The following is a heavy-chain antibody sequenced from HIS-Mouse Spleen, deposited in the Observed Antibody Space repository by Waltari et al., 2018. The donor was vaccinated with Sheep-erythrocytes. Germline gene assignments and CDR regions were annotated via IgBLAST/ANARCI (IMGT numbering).Heavy chain of an antibody. D-gene: IGHD7-27*01. CDR2: IYYSGGT. Sequence: QLQLQESGPGLVKPSETLSLTCTVSGGSISSSSYYWGWIRQPPGKGLEWIGSIYYSGGTSYNPSLKSRVTISVDTSKNQFSLKLSSVTAADTAVYYCARDRNWGGYFDYWGQGTLVTVSS. CDR3: ARDRNWGGYFDY. CDR1: GGSISSSSYY. J-gene: IGHJ4*02. V-gene: IGHV4-39*07.